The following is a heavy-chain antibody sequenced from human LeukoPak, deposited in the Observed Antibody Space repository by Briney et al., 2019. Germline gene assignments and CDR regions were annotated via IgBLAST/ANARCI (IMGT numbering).Heavy chain of an antibody. CDR2: MNPNSGNT. V-gene: IGHV1-8*01. Sequence: ASVKVSCKASGYTFTSYDINWVRQATGQGLEWMGWMNPNSGNTGYAQKFQGRVTMTRNTSISTAYMELSSLRVEDTAIYYCAKIPWYSSGWSIDYWGRGSLVTVSS. CDR1: GYTFTSYD. J-gene: IGHJ4*02. CDR3: AKIPWYSSGWSIDY. D-gene: IGHD6-13*01.